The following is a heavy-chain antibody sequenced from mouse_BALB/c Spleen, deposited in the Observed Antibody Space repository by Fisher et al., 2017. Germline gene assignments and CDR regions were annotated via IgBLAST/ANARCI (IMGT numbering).Heavy chain of an antibody. CDR3: ARWGYYGSSFFMDY. D-gene: IGHD1-1*01. J-gene: IGHJ4*01. Sequence: KFKGKATLTVDKSSSTAYMELSSLTSEDSAVYFCARWGYYGSSFFMDYWGQGTSVTVSS. V-gene: IGHV1-84*01.